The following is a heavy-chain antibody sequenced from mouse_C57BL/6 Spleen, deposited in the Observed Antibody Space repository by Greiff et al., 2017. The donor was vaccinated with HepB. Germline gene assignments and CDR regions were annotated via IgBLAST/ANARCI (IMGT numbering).Heavy chain of an antibody. CDR1: GFTFSSYA. Sequence: EVKLMESGEGLVKPGGSLKLSCAASGFTFSSYAMSWVRQTPEKRLEWVAYLSSGGDYIYYADTVKGRFTISRDNARNTLYLQMSSLKSEDTAMYYCTREGDSSAFFDYWGQGTTLTVSS. CDR3: TREGDSSAFFDY. CDR2: LSSGGDYI. D-gene: IGHD3-2*02. V-gene: IGHV5-9-1*02. J-gene: IGHJ2*01.